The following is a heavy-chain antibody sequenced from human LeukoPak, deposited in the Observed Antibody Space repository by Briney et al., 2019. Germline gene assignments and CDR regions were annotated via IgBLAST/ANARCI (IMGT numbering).Heavy chain of an antibody. CDR2: ISAYNGNT. V-gene: IGHV1-18*01. CDR1: GYTFTSYG. D-gene: IGHD2-15*01. CDR3: ARGNEGYCSGGSCYVGAWFDP. J-gene: IGHJ5*02. Sequence: ASVKVSCKASGYTFTSYGISWVRQAPGQGLEWMGWISAYNGNTNYAQKLQGRVTMTTDTSTSTAYMELRSLRSDDTAVYYCARGNEGYCSGGSCYVGAWFDPWGQGTRVTVSS.